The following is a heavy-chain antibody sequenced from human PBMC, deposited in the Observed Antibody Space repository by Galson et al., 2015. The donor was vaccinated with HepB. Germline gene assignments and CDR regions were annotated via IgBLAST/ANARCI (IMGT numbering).Heavy chain of an antibody. CDR3: ARAARDSAYGLDV. J-gene: IGHJ6*02. V-gene: IGHV3-21*04. CDR1: GFTFRSYS. CDR2: ISSSSTYI. D-gene: IGHD4-11*01. Sequence: SLRLSCAASGFTFRSYSMSWVRQAPGKGLEWVSSISSSSTYIYYADSVRGRFTTSRDSAKSSLYLQVNSLRAEDTAVYYCARAARDSAYGLDVWGQGTTVTVSS.